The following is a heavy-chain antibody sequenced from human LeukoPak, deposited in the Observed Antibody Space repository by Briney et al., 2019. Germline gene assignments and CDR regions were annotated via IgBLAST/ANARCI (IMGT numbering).Heavy chain of an antibody. Sequence: SETLSLTCTVSGYSISSGYYWGWIRQPPGKGLEWFGSIYHSGSTYYNPSLKSRVTISVDTSKNQFSLKLSSVTAADTAVYYCARGFPLAGLFDYWGQGTLVTVSS. CDR1: GYSISSGYY. J-gene: IGHJ4*02. CDR2: IYHSGST. D-gene: IGHD2/OR15-2a*01. V-gene: IGHV4-38-2*02. CDR3: ARGFPLAGLFDY.